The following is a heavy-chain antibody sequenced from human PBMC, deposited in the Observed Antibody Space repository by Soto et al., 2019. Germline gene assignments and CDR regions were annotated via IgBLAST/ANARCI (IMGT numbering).Heavy chain of an antibody. Sequence: PSYSLSLASIVCSDRMKSDDGSWIRQPPGRGLVWIGYIYYTGSANYNPSLQSRVTISVDTSKNQFSLEVSAVTAADTAMYYCARYRVLYTAMITPREYYYGMDVCAQGTTVTGSS. CDR3: ARYRVLYTAMITPREYYYGMDV. J-gene: IGHJ6*02. D-gene: IGHD5-18*01. CDR1: SDRMKSDD. V-gene: IGHV4-59*07. CDR2: IYYTGSA.